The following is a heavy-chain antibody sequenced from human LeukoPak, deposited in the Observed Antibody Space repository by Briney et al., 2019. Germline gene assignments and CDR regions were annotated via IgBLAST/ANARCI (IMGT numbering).Heavy chain of an antibody. Sequence: GGSLRLSCAASGITVSQNDMSWVRQAPGRGLEWVSLIYADGATHYADSVKGRFTISRDNSMNTVYLEMNSLRPEDTAVYFCARDRAGRKAWVEFDPWGQGTLVTVSS. J-gene: IGHJ5*02. V-gene: IGHV3-66*02. D-gene: IGHD3-10*01. CDR2: IYADGAT. CDR1: GITVSQND. CDR3: ARDRAGRKAWVEFDP.